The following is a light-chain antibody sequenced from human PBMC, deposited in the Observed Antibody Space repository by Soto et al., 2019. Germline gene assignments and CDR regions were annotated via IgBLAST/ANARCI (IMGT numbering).Light chain of an antibody. CDR2: AAS. J-gene: IGKJ2*02. CDR3: QQYYSYPST. Sequence: ALRMTQSPSSFSASTGDRVTITCRTSQGISSYLAWYQQKPGKAPKLLIYAASTLQSGVPSRFSGSGSGTDFTLTISCLQSEDFETYYCQQYYSYPSTFGQGTKLEIK. CDR1: QGISSY. V-gene: IGKV1-8*01.